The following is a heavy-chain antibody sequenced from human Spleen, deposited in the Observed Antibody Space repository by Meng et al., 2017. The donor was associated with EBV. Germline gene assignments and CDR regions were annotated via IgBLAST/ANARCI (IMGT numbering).Heavy chain of an antibody. J-gene: IGHJ4*02. CDR1: GFTVSVND. Sequence: VQLVGTVGTLIQRRAVLSPSCSASGFTVSVNDMTWVRQPPGKWLEWVSIIYWSGDTRYAESGKGRFTISRDNSKNTLYLQMNSLRVDDTAVYYCARDTKDWGQGTLVTVSS. CDR3: ARDTKD. V-gene: IGHV3-53*02. CDR2: IYWSGDT. D-gene: IGHD2-2*01.